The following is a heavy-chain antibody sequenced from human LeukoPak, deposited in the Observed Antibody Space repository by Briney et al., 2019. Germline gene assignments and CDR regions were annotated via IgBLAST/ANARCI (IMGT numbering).Heavy chain of an antibody. Sequence: PGGSLRLSCAASAFRFSSFAMTWVRQAPGKGLEWVSGIHGNGETTYYADSVKGLFTISRDNSRELLYLQMNSLRVEDTAVYYCAKDPNGDYVGAFDSWGQGTMVTVSS. CDR2: IHGNGETT. D-gene: IGHD4-17*01. J-gene: IGHJ3*02. CDR3: AKDPNGDYVGAFDS. CDR1: AFRFSSFA. V-gene: IGHV3-23*01.